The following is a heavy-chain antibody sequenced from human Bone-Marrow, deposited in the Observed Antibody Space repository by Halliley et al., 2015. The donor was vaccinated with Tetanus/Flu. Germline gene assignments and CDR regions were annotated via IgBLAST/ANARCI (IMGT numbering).Heavy chain of an antibody. V-gene: IGHV3-43*01. Sequence: SLRLSCAASGFTFDYYTMYWVRQVPGRGLEWVSLISWDDETTDYADSVKGRFTISRDTGKRSLFLQMNSLISEDTALYYCAGGNYLGGMDVWGQGTTVTVSS. CDR3: AGGNYLGGMDV. CDR1: GFTFDYYT. J-gene: IGHJ6*02. CDR2: ISWDDETT. D-gene: IGHD3-16*01.